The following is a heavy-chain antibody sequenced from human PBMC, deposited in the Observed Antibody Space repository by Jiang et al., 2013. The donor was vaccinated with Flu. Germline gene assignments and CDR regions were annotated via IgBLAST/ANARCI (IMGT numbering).Heavy chain of an antibody. CDR1: SISSSSYY. D-gene: IGHD4-23*01. Sequence: SISSSSYYWGWIRQPPGKGLEWIGAINYSRNTYYNPSLKSRVTISVDTSKSQFSLELNSVTAADTAVYYCARGKIREDWFDPWGQGTLVTVSS. CDR2: INYSRNT. CDR3: ARGKIREDWFDP. J-gene: IGHJ5*02. V-gene: IGHV4-39*01.